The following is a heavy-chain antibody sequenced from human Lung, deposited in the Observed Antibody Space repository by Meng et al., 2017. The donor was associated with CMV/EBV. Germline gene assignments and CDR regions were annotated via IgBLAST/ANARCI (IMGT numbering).Heavy chain of an antibody. CDR2: INPNSGGK. V-gene: IGHV1-2*02. CDR1: GYTITGYY. CDR3: ARTYCSGGSCSSIFDY. D-gene: IGHD2-15*01. J-gene: IGHJ4*02. Sequence: SGYTITGYYMHWGRQAHGQGLEWMGWINPNSGGKNYAQKFQGRVTMTRDTSISTAYMELSRLRSDDTAVYYCARTYCSGGSCSSIFDYWGQGTLVTVSS.